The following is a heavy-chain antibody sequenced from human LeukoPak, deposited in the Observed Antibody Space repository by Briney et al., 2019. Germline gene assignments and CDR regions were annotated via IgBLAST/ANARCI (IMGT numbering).Heavy chain of an antibody. V-gene: IGHV1-2*02. J-gene: IGHJ6*03. Sequence: GASVKVSCKASGYTFTGYYMHWVRHAPGQGLEWMGWINPNSGGTNYAQKFQGRVTMTRDTSISTVYMELSGLRSDDTAVYYCARGVGNYYYYMDVWGKGTTVTVSS. CDR2: INPNSGGT. CDR1: GYTFTGYY. D-gene: IGHD1-26*01. CDR3: ARGVGNYYYYMDV.